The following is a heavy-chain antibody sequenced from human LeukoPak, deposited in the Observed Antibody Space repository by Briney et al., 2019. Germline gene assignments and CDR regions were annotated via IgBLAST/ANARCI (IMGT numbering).Heavy chain of an antibody. CDR1: GFTFSSYA. CDR2: ISYDGSNK. V-gene: IGHV3-30-3*01. J-gene: IGHJ3*02. D-gene: IGHD3-10*01. Sequence: GGSLRLSCAASGFTFSSYAMHWVRQAPGKGLEWVAVISYDGSNKYYADSVKGRFTISRDNAKNTLYLQMNSLRVEDTAVYYCAKDMTGPRDIWGQGTMVTVSS. CDR3: AKDMTGPRDI.